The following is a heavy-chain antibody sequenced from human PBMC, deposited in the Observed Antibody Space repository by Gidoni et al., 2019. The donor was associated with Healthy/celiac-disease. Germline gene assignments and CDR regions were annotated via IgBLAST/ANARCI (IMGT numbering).Heavy chain of an antibody. V-gene: IGHV1-2*02. J-gene: IGHJ5*02. D-gene: IGHD6-13*01. CDR2: INPNSGGT. CDR1: GYTFTGYY. CDR3: ARVRLVYSSSSNWFDP. Sequence: SCKASGYTFTGYYMHWVRQAPGQGLEWMGWINPNSGGTNYAQKFQGRVTMTRDTSISTAYMELSRLRSDDTAVYYCARVRLVYSSSSNWFDPWGQGTLVTVSS.